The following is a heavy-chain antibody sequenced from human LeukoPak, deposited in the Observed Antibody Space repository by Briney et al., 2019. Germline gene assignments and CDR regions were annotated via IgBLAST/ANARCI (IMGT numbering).Heavy chain of an antibody. D-gene: IGHD3-22*01. CDR3: ARTATMIVPYDAFDI. V-gene: IGHV3-74*01. CDR1: GFTFSRYW. J-gene: IGHJ3*02. Sequence: GGSLRLSCAASGFTFSRYWMHWVRQAPGKGLVWVSRLNSDGSSTTYADSVKGRFTISRDNAKNTLYLQMNSLRADDTAVYYCARTATMIVPYDAFDIWGQGTMVTVSS. CDR2: LNSDGSST.